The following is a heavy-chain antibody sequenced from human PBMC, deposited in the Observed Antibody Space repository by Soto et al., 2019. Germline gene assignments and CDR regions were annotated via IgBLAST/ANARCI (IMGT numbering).Heavy chain of an antibody. CDR2: IWYDGSNK. CDR1: GFTFSNYG. J-gene: IGHJ4*02. Sequence: QVQLVESGGGVVQPGRSLRLSCAASGFTFSNYGMHWVRQAPGKGLEWVAVIWYDGSNKYYADSVKGRFTISRDNPKNTLYLQMNSLRAEDTAVYYCAREQQLVLDYWGQGTLVTVSS. V-gene: IGHV3-33*01. CDR3: AREQQLVLDY. D-gene: IGHD6-13*01.